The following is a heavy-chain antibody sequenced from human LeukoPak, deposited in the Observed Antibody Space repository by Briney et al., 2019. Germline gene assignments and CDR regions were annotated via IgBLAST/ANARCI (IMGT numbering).Heavy chain of an antibody. CDR1: GFTFSSYW. J-gene: IGHJ4*02. CDR3: ARGGQDDLDY. Sequence: GGSLRLSCVASGFTFSSYWMSWVRQAPGKGLEWVANINQDGSEKYDVDSAKGRFTISRDNAKNSLYLQMNSLRAEDTAVYYCARGGQDDLDYWGQGTLVTVSS. D-gene: IGHD1-26*01. CDR2: INQDGSEK. V-gene: IGHV3-7*01.